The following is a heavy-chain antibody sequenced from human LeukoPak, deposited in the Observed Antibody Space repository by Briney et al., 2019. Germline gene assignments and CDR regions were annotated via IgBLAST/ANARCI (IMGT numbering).Heavy chain of an antibody. CDR3: ARDRVDSGYGRIGYDSSGTHWYFDL. CDR1: GGSISSSSYY. CDR2: IYYSGST. Sequence: SETLSLTCTVSGGSISSSSYYWGWIRQPPGKGLEWIGNIYYSGSTSYNPSLKSRVTISVDTSKNQFSLKLSSVTAADTAVYYCARDRVDSGYGRIGYDSSGTHWYFDLWGRGTLVTVSS. V-gene: IGHV4-39*07. D-gene: IGHD3-22*01. J-gene: IGHJ2*01.